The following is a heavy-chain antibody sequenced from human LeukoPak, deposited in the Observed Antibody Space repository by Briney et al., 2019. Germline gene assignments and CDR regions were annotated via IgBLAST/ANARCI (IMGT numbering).Heavy chain of an antibody. CDR3: AKDDRRSGWPTRFDY. CDR2: INHSGST. D-gene: IGHD6-19*01. Sequence: NTSETLSLTCTVSGDSISSGDYYWSWIRQPPGKGLEWIGEINHSGSTNYNPSLKSRVTISVDTSKNQFSLKLSSVTAADTAVYYCAKDDRRSGWPTRFDYWGQGTLVTVSS. V-gene: IGHV4-39*07. CDR1: GDSISSGDYY. J-gene: IGHJ4*02.